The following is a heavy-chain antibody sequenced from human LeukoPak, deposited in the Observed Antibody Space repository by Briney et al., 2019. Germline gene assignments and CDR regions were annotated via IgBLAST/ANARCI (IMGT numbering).Heavy chain of an antibody. CDR1: GFTFGDYA. CDR2: IRSKAYGGTT. J-gene: IGHJ4*02. D-gene: IGHD2-2*02. Sequence: GGSLRLSCTASGFTFGDYAMSWVRQAPGKGLEWVGFIRSKAYGGTTEYAASVKGRCTISRDDSKSIAYLQMNSLKTEDTAVYYCTRGGGYCSSTSCYTDPDYWGQGTLVTVSS. CDR3: TRGGGYCSSTSCYTDPDY. V-gene: IGHV3-49*04.